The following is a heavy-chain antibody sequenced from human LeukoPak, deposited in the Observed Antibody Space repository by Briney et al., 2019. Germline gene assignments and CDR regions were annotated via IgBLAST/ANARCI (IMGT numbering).Heavy chain of an antibody. Sequence: GRPLRLSCAASGFTFSSYAMHWVRQAPGKGLEWVAVISYDGSNKYYAYSVKGRFTISRDNSKNTLYLQMNSLRAEDTAVYYCAREWPTPTYYYGMDVWGQGTTVTVSS. CDR3: AREWPTPTYYYGMDV. V-gene: IGHV3-30-3*01. CDR2: ISYDGSNK. J-gene: IGHJ6*02. CDR1: GFTFSSYA. D-gene: IGHD5-12*01.